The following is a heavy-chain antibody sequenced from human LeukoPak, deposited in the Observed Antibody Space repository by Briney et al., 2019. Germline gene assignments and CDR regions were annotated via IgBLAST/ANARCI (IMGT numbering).Heavy chain of an antibody. V-gene: IGHV3-30*18. J-gene: IGHJ4*02. CDR1: GFTFSSYG. CDR2: ISYDGSNK. D-gene: IGHD2-2*01. Sequence: GRSLRLSCAASGFTFSSYGMHWVRQAPGKGLEWVAVISYDGSNKYYADSVKGRFTISRDNSKNTLYLQMNSLRAEDTAVYYCAKWDCSSTSCYGGVDYWAREPWSPSPQ. CDR3: AKWDCSSTSCYGGVDY.